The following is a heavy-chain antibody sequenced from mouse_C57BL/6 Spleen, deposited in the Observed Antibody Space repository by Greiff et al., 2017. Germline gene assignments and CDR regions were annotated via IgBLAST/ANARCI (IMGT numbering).Heavy chain of an antibody. J-gene: IGHJ2*01. CDR3: TTSPGMGD. CDR1: GFNIKDDY. CDR2: IDPENGDT. V-gene: IGHV14-4*01. Sequence: EVQLQQSGAELVRPGASVKLSCTASGFNIKDDYMHWVKQRPEQGLEWIGWIDPENGDTEYASKFQGKATITADTSSNTAYLQLSSLTSEDTAVYYCTTSPGMGDWGQGTTLTVSS. D-gene: IGHD2-10*02.